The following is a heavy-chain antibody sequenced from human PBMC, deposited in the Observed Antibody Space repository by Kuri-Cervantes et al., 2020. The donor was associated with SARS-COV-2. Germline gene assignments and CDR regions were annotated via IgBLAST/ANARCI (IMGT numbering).Heavy chain of an antibody. V-gene: IGHV5-10-1*01. D-gene: IGHD6-19*01. CDR1: GYSFTTYW. CDR3: ARRSILYSSGSIYGMDV. J-gene: IGHJ6*02. Sequence: GGSLRLSCKDSGYSFTTYWIIWVRQMPGKGLEWMGRIDPSDSYTNYSPSFQGHVTISADKSISTAYLQWSGLKASDTAMYYCARRSILYSSGSIYGMDVWGQGTTVTVSS. CDR2: IDPSDSYT.